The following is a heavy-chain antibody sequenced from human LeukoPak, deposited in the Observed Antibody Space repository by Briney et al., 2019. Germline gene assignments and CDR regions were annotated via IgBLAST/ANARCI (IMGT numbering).Heavy chain of an antibody. CDR2: INSDGSIT. V-gene: IGHV3-74*01. J-gene: IGHJ6*02. CDR3: ARGGGLDV. D-gene: IGHD3-16*01. CDR1: GFTFTTYW. Sequence: GGSLRLSCAASGFTFTTYWMHWVRQAPGKGLVWVSHINSDGSITSYADSVKGRFTISRDNAKNSLYLQMSNLRAEDTAVYFCARGGGLDVWGQGATVTVSS.